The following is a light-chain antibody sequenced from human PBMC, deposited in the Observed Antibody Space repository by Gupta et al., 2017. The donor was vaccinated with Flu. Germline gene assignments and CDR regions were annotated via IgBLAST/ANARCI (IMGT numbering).Light chain of an antibody. Sequence: SYVLTQAPSVSVAPGPTARITCGGFNIESKSVNWYRPRPGQAPVLVLYDDGDRPAGIPGRFSAANSRNTATLTISRGEDGEAADYYCHVEDSNGDVVFGGGTKVTVL. V-gene: IGLV3-21*02. CDR3: HVEDSNGDVV. CDR1: NIESKS. CDR2: DDG. J-gene: IGLJ2*01.